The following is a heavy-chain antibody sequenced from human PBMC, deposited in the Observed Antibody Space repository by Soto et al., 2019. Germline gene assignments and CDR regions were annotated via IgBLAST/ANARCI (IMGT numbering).Heavy chain of an antibody. CDR3: ARGPGVTMIVVAPYGMDV. D-gene: IGHD3-22*01. Sequence: GGSLRLSCAASGFTFSSYGMHWVRQAPGKGLEWVAVIWYDGSNKYYADSVKGRFTISRDNSKNTLYLQMNSLRAEDTAVYYCARGPGVTMIVVAPYGMDVWGQGTTVPSP. J-gene: IGHJ6*02. CDR1: GFTFSSYG. V-gene: IGHV3-33*01. CDR2: IWYDGSNK.